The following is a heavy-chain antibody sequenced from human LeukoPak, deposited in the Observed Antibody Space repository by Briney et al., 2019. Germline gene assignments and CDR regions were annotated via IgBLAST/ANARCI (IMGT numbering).Heavy chain of an antibody. J-gene: IGHJ4*02. Sequence: GGSLRLSCAASGFTFSTYAMSWVRQAPGKGLEWVSAISGSGGSTYYADSVKGRFTISRDNSKNTLYLQMNSLRAEDTSIYFCAKALEQETVIALDSWGRGTLVTVSS. CDR1: GFTFSTYA. CDR2: ISGSGGST. V-gene: IGHV3-23*01. D-gene: IGHD6-13*01. CDR3: AKALEQETVIALDS.